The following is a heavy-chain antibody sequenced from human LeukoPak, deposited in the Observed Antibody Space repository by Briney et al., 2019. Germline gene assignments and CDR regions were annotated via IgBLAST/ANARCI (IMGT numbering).Heavy chain of an antibody. CDR3: AKDSYSSSWYDLGYYYYGMDV. V-gene: IGHV3-30-3*01. CDR1: GFTFSSYA. D-gene: IGHD6-13*01. J-gene: IGHJ6*02. Sequence: GGSLRLSCAASGFTFSSYAIHWVRQAPDKGLEWVATISYDGSNMYYAASVKGRFTISRDNSKNTLYLQVNSLRAEDTAVYYCAKDSYSSSWYDLGYYYYGMDVWGQGTTVTVSS. CDR2: ISYDGSNM.